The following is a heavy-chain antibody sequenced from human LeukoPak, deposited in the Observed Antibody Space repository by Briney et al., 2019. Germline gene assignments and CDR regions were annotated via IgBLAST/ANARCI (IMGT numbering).Heavy chain of an antibody. D-gene: IGHD3-10*01. J-gene: IGHJ5*02. V-gene: IGHV4-34*01. Sequence: PETLSLTCAVYGGSFSGYYWSWIRQPPGKGLEWIGEINHSGSTNYNPSLKSRVTISVDTSKNQFSLKLSSVTAADTAVYYCARVYYYGSGSYYNWPWFDPWGQGTLVTVSS. CDR3: ARVYYYGSGSYYNWPWFDP. CDR2: INHSGST. CDR1: GGSFSGYY.